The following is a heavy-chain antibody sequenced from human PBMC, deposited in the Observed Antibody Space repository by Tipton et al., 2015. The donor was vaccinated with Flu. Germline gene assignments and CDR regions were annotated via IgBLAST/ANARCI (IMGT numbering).Heavy chain of an antibody. J-gene: IGHJ4*02. CDR2: IYYSGST. Sequence: TLSLTCSVSGGSISSFYWSWIRRPPGGGLEWISYIYYSGSTIYNPSLKSRVTISVDTSKNQFSLKLSSVTAADTAVYYCARLPLALSYFDYWGQGTLVTVSS. CDR3: ARLPLALSYFDY. CDR1: GGSISSFY. V-gene: IGHV4-59*01.